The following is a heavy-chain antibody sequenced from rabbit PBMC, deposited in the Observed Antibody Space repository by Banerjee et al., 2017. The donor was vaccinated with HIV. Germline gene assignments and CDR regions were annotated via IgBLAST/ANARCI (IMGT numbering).Heavy chain of an antibody. V-gene: IGHV1S45*01. CDR2: VGTGSGST. CDR1: GFDFSSAYW. D-gene: IGHD8-1*01. Sequence: QEQLVESGGGLVQPEGSLTLTCKASGFDFSSAYWMCWVRQAPGKGLEWIGCVGTGSGSTYYASWAKGRFTISKTSSTTVTLQMTSLTAADTATYFCARDDVGSDYYYNLWGPGTLVTVS. J-gene: IGHJ4*01. CDR3: ARDDVGSDYYYNL.